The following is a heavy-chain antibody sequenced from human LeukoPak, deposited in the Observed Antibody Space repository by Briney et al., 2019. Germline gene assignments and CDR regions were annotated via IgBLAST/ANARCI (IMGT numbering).Heavy chain of an antibody. CDR1: GGSFSGYY. CDR3: ARDLRLEYFDY. D-gene: IGHD3-16*01. Sequence: ASETLSLTCAVYGGSFSGYYWSWIRQPPGKGLEWIGEINHSGSTNYNPSLKSRVTISVDTSKNQFSLKLSSVTAADTAVYYCARDLRLEYFDYWGQGTLVTVSS. J-gene: IGHJ4*02. V-gene: IGHV4-34*01. CDR2: INHSGST.